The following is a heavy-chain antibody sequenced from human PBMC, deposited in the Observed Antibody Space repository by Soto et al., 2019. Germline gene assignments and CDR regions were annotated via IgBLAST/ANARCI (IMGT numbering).Heavy chain of an antibody. D-gene: IGHD2-15*01. Sequence: ASVKVSCKASGYTFTSYYMHWVRQAPGQGLEWMGIINPSGGSTSYAQKFQGRVTMTRDTSTSTVYMELSSLRSEDTAVYYCARSYCSGGSCYLLREYNWFDPWGQGTLVTVSS. V-gene: IGHV1-46*01. J-gene: IGHJ5*02. CDR1: GYTFTSYY. CDR2: INPSGGST. CDR3: ARSYCSGGSCYLLREYNWFDP.